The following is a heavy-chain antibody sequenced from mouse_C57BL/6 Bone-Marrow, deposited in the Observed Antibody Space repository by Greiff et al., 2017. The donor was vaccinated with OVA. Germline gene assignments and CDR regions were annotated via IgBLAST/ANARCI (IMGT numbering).Heavy chain of an antibody. D-gene: IGHD2-2*01. Sequence: EVQLVESGGDLVKPGGSLKLSCAASGFTFSSYGMSWVRQTPDKRLEWVATISSGGSYTYYPDSVKGRFTISRDNAKNTLYLQMSSLKSEDTAMYYCARHEKWLPYGFAYWGQGTLVTVSA. CDR2: ISSGGSYT. V-gene: IGHV5-6*01. CDR1: GFTFSSYG. CDR3: ARHEKWLPYGFAY. J-gene: IGHJ3*01.